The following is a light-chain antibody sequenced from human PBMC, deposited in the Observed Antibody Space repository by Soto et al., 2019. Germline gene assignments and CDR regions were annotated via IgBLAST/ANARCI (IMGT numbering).Light chain of an antibody. CDR2: EVS. CDR3: CSHAGGSSWV. V-gene: IGLV2-14*01. Sequence: QSALTQPASVSGSPGQSITISCTGTSSDVGAYKYVSWYQQHPGKAPKLIIYEVSNRPSGVPNRFSASKSGNTASLTISGLQTEDEADYYCCSHAGGSSWVFGGGTKLTVL. J-gene: IGLJ3*02. CDR1: SSDVGAYKY.